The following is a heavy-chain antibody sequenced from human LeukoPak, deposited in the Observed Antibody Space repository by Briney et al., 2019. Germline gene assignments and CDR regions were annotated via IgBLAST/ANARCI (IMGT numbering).Heavy chain of an antibody. CDR2: ISDHSRDG. Sequence: ASVRLSCTASGSTFTDHGISWVRHAPGPGLGWVGWISDHSRDGHYAQKFQGRVTRTIDTSTSTAYMELRSLCSDDTDVYYCARKKSGSKDDAFDIWGQGTMVTVSA. J-gene: IGHJ3*02. CDR3: ARKKSGSKDDAFDI. CDR1: GSTFTDHG. D-gene: IGHD3-10*01. V-gene: IGHV1-18*01.